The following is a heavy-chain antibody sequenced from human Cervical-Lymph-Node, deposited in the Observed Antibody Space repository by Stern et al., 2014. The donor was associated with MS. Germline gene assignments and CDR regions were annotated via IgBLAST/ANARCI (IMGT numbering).Heavy chain of an antibody. J-gene: IGHJ6*02. D-gene: IGHD1-26*01. Sequence: VQLVESAAEGQKPGSSVKVSCKASGGTFRSYAISWVRQASGQGVEWLGGVRPFFGTANYAQKFQGRVTITADESTSTAYMELSSLRSEDTAVYYCARGELKEGLVRGMDVWGQGTTVTVSS. CDR3: ARGELKEGLVRGMDV. V-gene: IGHV1-69*01. CDR1: GGTFRSYA. CDR2: VRPFFGTA.